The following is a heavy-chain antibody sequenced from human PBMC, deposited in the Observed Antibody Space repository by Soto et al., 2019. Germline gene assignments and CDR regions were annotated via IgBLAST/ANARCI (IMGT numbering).Heavy chain of an antibody. J-gene: IGHJ5*02. V-gene: IGHV4-34*01. CDR2: INHSGST. Sequence: SSETLSLTCAVYGGSFSDYFWNWIRQPAGKGLEWIGEINHSGSTNYNPSLKSRVTISVDTAKSQFSLNLRSVSAADTAVYYGASYYGDYEELGGKHNWFDPWGQGTLVT. D-gene: IGHD4-17*01. CDR3: ASYYGDYEELGGKHNWFDP. CDR1: GGSFSDYF.